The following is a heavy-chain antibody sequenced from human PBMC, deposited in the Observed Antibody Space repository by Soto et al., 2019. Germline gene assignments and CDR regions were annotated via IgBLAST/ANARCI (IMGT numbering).Heavy chain of an antibody. Sequence: PGGSLRLSCAASGFTFSSYSMNWGRQAPGKGLEWVSYISSGSSIIYYADSVKGRFTISRDNAKNSLYLQMNSLRDEDTAVYYCARDLVSYGLVWNMYGWGQGTTVTVSS. D-gene: IGHD5-18*01. CDR3: ARDLVSYGLVWNMYG. CDR2: ISSGSSII. J-gene: IGHJ6*02. V-gene: IGHV3-48*02. CDR1: GFTFSSYS.